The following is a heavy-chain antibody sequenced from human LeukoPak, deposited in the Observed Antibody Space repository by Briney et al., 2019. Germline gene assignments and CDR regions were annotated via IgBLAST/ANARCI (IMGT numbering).Heavy chain of an antibody. J-gene: IGHJ4*02. Sequence: GGSLRLSCAASGFTFNSYAMAWVRQAREKGLEWVSSIIDSGISTYYADSVKGRFTISRDNSKNTLYLQINSLRAEDTAVYYCAKGSRGNYDYWGRGTLVTVSS. CDR3: AKGSRGNYDY. CDR2: IIDSGIST. CDR1: GFTFNSYA. V-gene: IGHV3-23*01. D-gene: IGHD1-26*01.